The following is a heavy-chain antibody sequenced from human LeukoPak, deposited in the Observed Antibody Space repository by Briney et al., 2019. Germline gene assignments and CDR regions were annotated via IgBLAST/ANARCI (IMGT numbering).Heavy chain of an antibody. Sequence: KTSETMSLTCTVSGGSFSSYYWSWIRQPPGKRLEWIGYIYYTGNTKYSPSLKSRVTISLDTSKNQFSLTLNSVTAADTAVYFCARAGSGNRGNMDVWGKGTTVTVS. CDR1: GGSFSSYY. V-gene: IGHV4-59*01. CDR3: ARAGSGNRGNMDV. J-gene: IGHJ6*03. CDR2: IYYTGNT. D-gene: IGHD3-3*01.